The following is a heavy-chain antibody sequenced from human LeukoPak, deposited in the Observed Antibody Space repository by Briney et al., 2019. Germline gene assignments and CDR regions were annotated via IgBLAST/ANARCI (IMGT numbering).Heavy chain of an antibody. J-gene: IGHJ1*01. Sequence: GASVKVSCKASGYTFTSYGISWVRQAPGQGLEWMGGIIPIFGTANYAQKFQGRVTITADESTSTAYMELSSLRSEDTAVYYCARPTYDSSGYGPLEYFQHWGQGTLVTVSS. V-gene: IGHV1-69*13. CDR1: GYTFTSYG. D-gene: IGHD3-22*01. CDR3: ARPTYDSSGYGPLEYFQH. CDR2: IIPIFGTA.